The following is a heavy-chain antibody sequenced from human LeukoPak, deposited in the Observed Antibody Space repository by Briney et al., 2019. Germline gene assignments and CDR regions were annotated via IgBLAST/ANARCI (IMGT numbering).Heavy chain of an antibody. V-gene: IGHV1-69*06. CDR1: GGTFSSYV. CDR3: ARDRRALRAGEQFDY. D-gene: IGHD1/OR15-1a*01. J-gene: IGHJ4*02. Sequence: GAAVKVSLKGSGGTFSSYVISGVRQAPGQGVEGVGGIIPIFGTANYAQKFQSRVTITADKSTSTAYMELSSLRSEDTAVYYCARDRRALRAGEQFDYWGQGTLVTVSS. CDR2: IIPIFGTA.